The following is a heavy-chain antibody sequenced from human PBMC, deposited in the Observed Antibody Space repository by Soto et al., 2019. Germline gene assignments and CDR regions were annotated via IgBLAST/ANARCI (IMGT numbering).Heavy chain of an antibody. CDR3: ARDPGVRYHPPSPLFDY. CDR2: ISAYNGNT. Sequence: ASVKVSCKASGYTFTSYGISWVRQAPGQGLEWMGWISAYNGNTNYAQKLQGRVTMTTDTSTSTAYMELRSLRSDDTAVYYCARDPGVRYHPPSPLFDYWGQGTLVTVSS. J-gene: IGHJ4*02. CDR1: GYTFTSYG. V-gene: IGHV1-18*01. D-gene: IGHD2-2*01.